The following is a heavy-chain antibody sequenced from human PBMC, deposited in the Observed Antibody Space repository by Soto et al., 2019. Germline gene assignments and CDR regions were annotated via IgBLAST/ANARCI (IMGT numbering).Heavy chain of an antibody. Sequence: SLRLSCSASGFTFLSYAMHWVRQAPGKGLEYVSAIGSNGGSTYYADSVKGRFTISRDNSKNTLYLQMSSLRAEDTAMYYCVKEQDWNYASNDAFDIWGQGTMVTVSS. D-gene: IGHD1-7*01. J-gene: IGHJ3*02. CDR1: GFTFLSYA. CDR2: IGSNGGST. CDR3: VKEQDWNYASNDAFDI. V-gene: IGHV3-64D*06.